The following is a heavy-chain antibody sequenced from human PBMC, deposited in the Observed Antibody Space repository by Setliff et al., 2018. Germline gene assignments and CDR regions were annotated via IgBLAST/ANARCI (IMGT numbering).Heavy chain of an antibody. CDR2: IYYSGST. Sequence: SETLSLTCTVSGDSISSSLYYWGWIRQPPGKGLEWIGSIYYSGSTNYNPSLKSRVTISVDTSKNQFSLRLTSVTAADTAIYYCARVRNTQNGFFDYWSQGTLVTSPQ. V-gene: IGHV4-39*07. CDR3: ARVRNTQNGFFDY. D-gene: IGHD1-1*01. J-gene: IGHJ4*02. CDR1: GDSISSSLYY.